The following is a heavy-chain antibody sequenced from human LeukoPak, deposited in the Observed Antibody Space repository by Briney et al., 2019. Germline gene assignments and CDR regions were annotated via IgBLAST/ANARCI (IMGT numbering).Heavy chain of an antibody. D-gene: IGHD2-2*01. V-gene: IGHV1-2*02. Sequence: ASVKVSCTASGYTFTGYYMHWVRQAPGQGLEWMGWINPNSGGTNYAQKFQGRVAMTRDTSISTAYMELSRLRSGDTAVYYCARDQDVYCSSTSCYDYWGQGTLVTVSS. CDR3: ARDQDVYCSSTSCYDY. J-gene: IGHJ4*02. CDR2: INPNSGGT. CDR1: GYTFTGYY.